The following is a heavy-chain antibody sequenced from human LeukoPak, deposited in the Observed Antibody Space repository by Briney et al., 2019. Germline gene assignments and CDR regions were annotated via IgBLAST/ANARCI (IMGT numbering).Heavy chain of an antibody. D-gene: IGHD6-19*01. CDR1: GFTFSGSA. Sequence: PGGSLRLSCAASGFTFSGSAMHWVRQASGKGLEWVGRIRSKANSYATAHAASVKGRFTISRDDSKNTAYLQMNSLKTEDTAVYYGTRIPHRSSGKGTWFDPWGQGTLVTVSS. CDR3: TRIPHRSSGKGTWFDP. J-gene: IGHJ5*02. V-gene: IGHV3-73*01. CDR2: IRSKANSYAT.